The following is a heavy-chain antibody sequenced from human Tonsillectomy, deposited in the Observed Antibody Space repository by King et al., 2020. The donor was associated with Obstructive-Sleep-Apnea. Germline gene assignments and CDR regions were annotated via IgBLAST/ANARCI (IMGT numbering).Heavy chain of an antibody. V-gene: IGHV3-23*04. J-gene: IGHJ4*02. CDR3: AKWRLRLERAPALFDY. CDR2: ISGSGGST. Sequence: VQLVESGGGLVQPGGSLRLSCAASGFTFSSYAMSWVRQAPGKGLEWVSAISGSGGSTYYADSVKGRFTISRDNSKNTLYLQMNSLRAEDTAVYYCAKWRLRLERAPALFDYWGQGTLVTVSS. D-gene: IGHD1-1*01. CDR1: GFTFSSYA.